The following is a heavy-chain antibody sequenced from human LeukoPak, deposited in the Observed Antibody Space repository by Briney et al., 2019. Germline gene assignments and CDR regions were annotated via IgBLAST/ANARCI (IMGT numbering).Heavy chain of an antibody. V-gene: IGHV1-3*01. CDR2: INAGNGNT. CDR3: ARDWGRVAGSGLY. Sequence: ASVKVSCKASGYTFTSYAMHWVRQAPGQRLEWMGWINAGNGNTKYSQKFQGRVTITRVTSASTAYMELSSLRSEDTAVYYCARDWGRVAGSGLYWGQGTLVTVSS. CDR1: GYTFTSYA. J-gene: IGHJ4*02. D-gene: IGHD6-19*01.